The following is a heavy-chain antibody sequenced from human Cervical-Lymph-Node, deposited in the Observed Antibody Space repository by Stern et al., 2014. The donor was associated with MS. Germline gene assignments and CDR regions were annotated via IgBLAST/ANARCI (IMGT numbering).Heavy chain of an antibody. D-gene: IGHD2-21*01. CDR2: IACSSGAT. J-gene: IGHJ4*02. CDR1: TYTFTAYH. Sequence: VQLEESRAEVKQPGTSVKVSCKASTYTFTAYHLHWVRQAPGQGLEWMGWIACSSGATKYAQKFQGRVTLTRDTSISTAYMELNGLTSDDTAVYYCARDAPGPVDQTACYDYWGQGTLVTVSS. V-gene: IGHV1-2*02. CDR3: ARDAPGPVDQTACYDY.